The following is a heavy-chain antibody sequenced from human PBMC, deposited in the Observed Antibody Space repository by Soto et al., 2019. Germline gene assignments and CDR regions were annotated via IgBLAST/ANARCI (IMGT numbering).Heavy chain of an antibody. CDR1: GFTFSSYS. V-gene: IGHV3-48*02. CDR2: ISSSSSTI. D-gene: IGHD3-9*01. Sequence: PGGSLGLSCAASGFTFSSYSMNWVRQAPGKGLEWVSYISSSSSTIYYADSVKGRFTISRDNAKNSLYLQMNSLRDEDTAVYYCARDIPGKLRYFDWSLDYWGQGTLVTVSS. CDR3: ARDIPGKLRYFDWSLDY. J-gene: IGHJ4*02.